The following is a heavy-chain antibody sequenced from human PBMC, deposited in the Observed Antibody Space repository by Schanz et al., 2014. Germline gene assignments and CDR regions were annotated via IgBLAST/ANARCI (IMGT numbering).Heavy chain of an antibody. CDR2: ISYSGST. V-gene: IGHV4-59*06. CDR3: ARHGGIPYYPMDV. J-gene: IGHJ6*02. Sequence: QVQLQESGPGLVKPSETLSLTCTVSGGSINNYHWSWIRQPPGMGLEWIGYISYSGSTSFNPSLKSRLTMSVDTSKNQFSLRLSSVTAADTAVYYCARHGGIPYYPMDVWGQGTTVTVSS. D-gene: IGHD3-16*01. CDR1: GGSINNYH.